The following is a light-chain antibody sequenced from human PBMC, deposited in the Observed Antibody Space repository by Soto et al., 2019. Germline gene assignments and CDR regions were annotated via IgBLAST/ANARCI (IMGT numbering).Light chain of an antibody. Sequence: IQMTQSPSSLSASVGDRVTMTCRASQSISSYLNWYQQKPGKAPKLVISDVSTLERGVPSRFRGSGSATEFTLTISGLQPDDFATYYCQQYKDYVYTFGQGTKVDIK. V-gene: IGKV1D-13*01. J-gene: IGKJ2*01. CDR3: QQYKDYVYT. CDR1: QSISSY. CDR2: DVS.